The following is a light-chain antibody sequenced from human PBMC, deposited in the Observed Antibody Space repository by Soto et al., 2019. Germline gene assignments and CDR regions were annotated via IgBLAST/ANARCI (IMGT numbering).Light chain of an antibody. V-gene: IGKV3-20*01. J-gene: IGKJ2*01. CDR1: QSVTSNY. CDR2: GAS. CDR3: QQYGSSPDS. Sequence: EIVLTQSPGTLSLSPGERATLSCRASQSVTSNYLAWHQHKPGQAPRLLIYGASSRATGIPDRFSGSGSGTDFTLTISRLEPEDFAVYYCQQYGSSPDSFGQGTKVDIK.